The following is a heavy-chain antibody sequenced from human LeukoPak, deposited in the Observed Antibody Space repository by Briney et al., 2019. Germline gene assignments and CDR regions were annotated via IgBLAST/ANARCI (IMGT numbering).Heavy chain of an antibody. Sequence: PSETLSLTCTVSGGSISSGSYYWSWIRQPAGKGLEWIGRIYTSGSTNYNPSLKSRVTISVDTSKNRFSLKLSSVTAADTAVYYCARETRNKNYDILTGYYTYYFDYWGQGTLVTVSS. CDR2: IYTSGST. D-gene: IGHD3-9*01. CDR1: GGSISSGSYY. V-gene: IGHV4-61*02. J-gene: IGHJ4*02. CDR3: ARETRNKNYDILTGYYTYYFDY.